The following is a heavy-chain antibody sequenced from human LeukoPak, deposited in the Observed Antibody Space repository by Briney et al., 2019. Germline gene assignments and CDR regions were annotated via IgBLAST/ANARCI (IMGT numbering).Heavy chain of an antibody. CDR2: INQGGSDK. D-gene: IGHD1-14*01. V-gene: IGHV3-7*01. J-gene: IGHJ4*02. CDR1: GFTFSGHW. CDR3: TRDRSRAEDD. Sequence: GRSLRLSCAASGFTFSGHWMSWVRQAPGKGLEWVANINQGGSDKYYVDSVKGRFTISRDNANNLLYLQMNSLRGEDTAMYYCTRDRSRAEDDWGQGTLVTVSS.